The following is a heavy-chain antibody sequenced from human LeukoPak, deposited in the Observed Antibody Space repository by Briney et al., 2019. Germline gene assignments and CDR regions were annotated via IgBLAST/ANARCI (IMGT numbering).Heavy chain of an antibody. CDR1: GGSISSYY. CDR3: ARGRPRGFSSYYFDY. J-gene: IGHJ4*02. Sequence: PSETLSLTCTVSGGSISSYYWSWIRQPPGKGLEWIGYIYYSGSTNYNSSLKSRVTISVDASKSQFSLKLRSVTAADTAVYYCARGRPRGFSSYYFDYWGQGTLVTVSS. CDR2: IYYSGST. V-gene: IGHV4-59*01. D-gene: IGHD3-3*01.